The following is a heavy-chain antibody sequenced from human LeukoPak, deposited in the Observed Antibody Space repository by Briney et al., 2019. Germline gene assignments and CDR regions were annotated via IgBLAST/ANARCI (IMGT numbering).Heavy chain of an antibody. CDR2: INTDGTVT. CDR3: ATKQWLAPPPDS. V-gene: IGHV3-74*01. D-gene: IGHD6-19*01. CDR1: GFTFSKYW. J-gene: IGHJ4*02. Sequence: QPGGSLRLSCAASGFTFSKYWMLWVRQAPGKVLESVSRINTDGTVTTYADSVKGRFTVSRDNADNTMSLQMNSVRDEDTAVYYCATKQWLAPPPDSWGQGTPVTVSS.